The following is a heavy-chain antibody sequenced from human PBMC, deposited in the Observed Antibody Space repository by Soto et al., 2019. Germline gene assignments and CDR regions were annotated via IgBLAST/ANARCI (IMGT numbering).Heavy chain of an antibody. CDR2: IYYSGST. D-gene: IGHD3-10*01. CDR1: GGSISSSSYY. CDR3: ARDMVRGLYPEYFQH. V-gene: IGHV4-39*07. Sequence: SETLSLTCTVSGGSISSSSYYWGWIRQPPGKGLEWIGSIYYSGSTYYNPSLKSRVTISVDTSKNTLYLQMNSLRAEDTAVYYCARDMVRGLYPEYFQHWGQGTLVTVSS. J-gene: IGHJ1*01.